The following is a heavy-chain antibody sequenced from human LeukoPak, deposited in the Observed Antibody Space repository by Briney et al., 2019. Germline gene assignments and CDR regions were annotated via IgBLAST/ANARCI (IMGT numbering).Heavy chain of an antibody. D-gene: IGHD3-22*01. J-gene: IGHJ4*02. V-gene: IGHV3-11*06. CDR1: GFTFSDYY. CDR2: ISSSSSYT. CDR3: ARVRDYYDSSGYVS. Sequence: GGFLRLSCAASGFTFSDYYMSWLRQAPGKGLEWVSYISSSSSYTNYADSVKGRFTISRDNAKNSLYLKMNSLRAEDTAVYYCARVRDYYDSSGYVSWGQGTLVTVSS.